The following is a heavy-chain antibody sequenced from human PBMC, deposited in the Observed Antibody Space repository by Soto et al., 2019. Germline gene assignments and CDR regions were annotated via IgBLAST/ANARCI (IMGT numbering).Heavy chain of an antibody. J-gene: IGHJ3*02. Sequence: PGGSLRLSCAASGFTFSSYSMNWVRQAPGKGLEWVSYISSSSSTIYYAGSVKGRFTISRDNAKNSLYLQMNSLRAEDTAVYYCASRVVAATRSDAFDIWGQGTMVTVSS. CDR1: GFTFSSYS. D-gene: IGHD2-15*01. CDR3: ASRVVAATRSDAFDI. CDR2: ISSSSSTI. V-gene: IGHV3-48*01.